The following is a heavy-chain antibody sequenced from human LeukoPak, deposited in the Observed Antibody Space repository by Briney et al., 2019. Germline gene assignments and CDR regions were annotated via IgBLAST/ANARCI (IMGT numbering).Heavy chain of an antibody. V-gene: IGHV4-59*01. Sequence: KPSETLSLTCTVSGGSISSYYWSWIRQPPGKGLEWIGYIYYSGSTNYNPSLKSRVTISVDTSKNQFSLKLSSVTAADTAVYYCARDPLGYCSGGSCYSGYFDYWGQGTLVTVSS. J-gene: IGHJ4*02. CDR3: ARDPLGYCSGGSCYSGYFDY. CDR2: IYYSGST. D-gene: IGHD2-15*01. CDR1: GGSISSYY.